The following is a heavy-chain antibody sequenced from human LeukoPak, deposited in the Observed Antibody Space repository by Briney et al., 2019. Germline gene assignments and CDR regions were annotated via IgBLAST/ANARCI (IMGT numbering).Heavy chain of an antibody. CDR3: ARGRRAGTTRENYYYYMDV. J-gene: IGHJ6*03. CDR1: GFTFSSYS. Sequence: GGSLRLSCAASGFTFSSYSMNWVRQAPGKGLEWVSSISSSSSYIYYADSVKGRFTISRDNAKNSLYLQMNSLRAEDTAVYYCARGRRAGTTRENYYYYMDVWGKGTTVTVSS. CDR2: ISSSSSYI. V-gene: IGHV3-21*01. D-gene: IGHD1/OR15-1a*01.